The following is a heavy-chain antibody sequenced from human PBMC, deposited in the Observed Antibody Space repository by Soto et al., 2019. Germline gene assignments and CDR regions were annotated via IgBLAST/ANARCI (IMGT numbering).Heavy chain of an antibody. CDR2: ISACNGNT. CDR3: ARGNTTYDFWSGYYPPGAFDI. CDR1: GYTFTSYG. D-gene: IGHD3-3*01. Sequence: ASVKVSCKASGYTFTSYGISWVRQAPGQGLEWMGWISACNGNTNYAQKLQGRVTMTTDTSTSTAYMELRSLRSDDTAVYYCARGNTTYDFWSGYYPPGAFDIWGQGTMVTVSS. V-gene: IGHV1-18*01. J-gene: IGHJ3*02.